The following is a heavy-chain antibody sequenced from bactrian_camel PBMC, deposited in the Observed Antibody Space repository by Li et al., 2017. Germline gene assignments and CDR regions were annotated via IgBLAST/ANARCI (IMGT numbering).Heavy chain of an antibody. D-gene: IGHD5*01. CDR1: GHTDNSYC. Sequence: HVQLVESGGGSVQAGGPLRLSCRASGHTDNSYCMAWFRQAPGKEREGVAAVYTGTGRGVYADSVKGRFTLLRDIRKSTFDLQMNALKPEDSAMYYCAADNDCPVVRGTIGTVGVWGRGTQVTVS. J-gene: IGHJ4*01. CDR2: VYTGTGRG. V-gene: IGHV3S1*01. CDR3: AADNDCPVVRGTIGTVGV.